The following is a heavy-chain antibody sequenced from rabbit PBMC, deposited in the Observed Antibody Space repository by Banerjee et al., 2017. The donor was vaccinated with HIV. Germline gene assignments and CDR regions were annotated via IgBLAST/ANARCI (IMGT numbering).Heavy chain of an antibody. CDR2: IYTGSGNT. D-gene: IGHD6-1*01. J-gene: IGHJ5*01. CDR1: GFSFSSGYY. Sequence: QEQLVESGGGLVQPEGSLTLTCTASGFSFSSGYYMCWVRQAPGKGLELIGCIYTGSGNTYYASWVNGRFTISRSTSLNTVTLQMTSLTAADTATYFCARFESYYTYGYAGYAYATDWLDLWGQGTLVTVS. CDR3: ARFESYYTYGYAGYAYATDWLDL. V-gene: IGHV1S43*01.